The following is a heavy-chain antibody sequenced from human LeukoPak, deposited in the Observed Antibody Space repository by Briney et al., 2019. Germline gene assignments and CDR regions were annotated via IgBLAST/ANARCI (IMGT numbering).Heavy chain of an antibody. Sequence: SETLSLTCTVSGGSVSISSYYWSWIRQPPGKGLEWIGSIYYSGNTYYNPSLKGRVSISVDTSKNQFSLKLNSVTAADTAVYYCARYHSGYDDYWGQGTLVTVSS. CDR2: IYYSGNT. CDR3: ARYHSGYDDY. CDR1: GGSVSISSYY. V-gene: IGHV4-39*07. J-gene: IGHJ4*02. D-gene: IGHD5-12*01.